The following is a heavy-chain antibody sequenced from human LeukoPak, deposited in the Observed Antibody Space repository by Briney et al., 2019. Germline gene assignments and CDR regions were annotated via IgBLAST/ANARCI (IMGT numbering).Heavy chain of an antibody. D-gene: IGHD2-15*01. J-gene: IGHJ3*02. V-gene: IGHV4-34*01. CDR2: INHSGST. CDR1: GGSFSGYY. CDR3: ARAGVESSGGRFDAFDI. Sequence: PSETLSLTCAVYGGSFSGYYWSWIRQPPGKGLEWIGEINHSGSTNYNPSLKSRVTISVDTSKNQFSLKLSSVTAADTAVYYCARAGVESSGGRFDAFDIWGQGTMVTVSS.